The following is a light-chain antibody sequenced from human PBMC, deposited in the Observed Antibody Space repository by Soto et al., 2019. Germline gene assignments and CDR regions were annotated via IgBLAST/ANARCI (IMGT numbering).Light chain of an antibody. CDR1: QSISSF. J-gene: IGKJ1*01. CDR2: AAT. Sequence: DIQMTQSPSSLSASVGDRVTITCRASQSISSFLNWCQQKPGEAPKLLIYAATSLHSGVPSRFSGSGSATDFTLTISSLQPEDFATYYCQQTYTTPRTFGQGTTVEI. V-gene: IGKV1-39*01. CDR3: QQTYTTPRT.